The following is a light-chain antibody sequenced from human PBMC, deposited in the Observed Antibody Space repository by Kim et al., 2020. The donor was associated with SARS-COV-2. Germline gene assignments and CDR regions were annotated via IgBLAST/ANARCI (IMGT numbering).Light chain of an antibody. V-gene: IGKV3D-15*01. J-gene: IGKJ2*01. CDR3: QKYADWPRT. CDR1: QSVSSN. CDR2: DTS. Sequence: EIVMTQSPVTLSVSPGERATLSCRASQSVSSNLGWYEKKPGQAPRLLIYDTSTRATDIPARFSGSGSGTEFSLTISSLQSEDFAVYYCQKYADWPRTFGQGTKLEI.